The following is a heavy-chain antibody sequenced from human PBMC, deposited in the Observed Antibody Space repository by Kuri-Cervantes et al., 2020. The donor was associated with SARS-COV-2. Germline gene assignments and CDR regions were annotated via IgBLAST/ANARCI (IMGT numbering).Heavy chain of an antibody. D-gene: IGHD7-27*01. CDR2: INPNSGGT. CDR1: GYTFTGYY. J-gene: IGHJ6*03. V-gene: IGHV1-2*02. CDR3: ARDLAWGGYYMDV. Sequence: ASVKVSCKASGYTFTGYYLHWVRQAPGQGLEWMGWINPNSGGTNYAQKFQGRVTMTRDTSISTAYMELSRLRSDDTAVYYCARDLAWGGYYMDVWGKGTTVTVSS.